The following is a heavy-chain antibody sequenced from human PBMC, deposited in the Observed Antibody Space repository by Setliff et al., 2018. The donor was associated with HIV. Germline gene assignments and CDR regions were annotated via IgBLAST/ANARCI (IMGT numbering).Heavy chain of an antibody. V-gene: IGHV1-69*10. CDR1: GGTFSSDA. CDR3: ARVRYCSGGSCYGGEYWFDP. J-gene: IGHJ5*02. CDR2: IIPILGIA. Sequence: SVKVSCKASGGTFSSDAISWVRQAPGQGLEWMGGIIPILGIANYAQKFQGRVTITPDKSTSTAYMELSSLRSEDTAVYYCARVRYCSGGSCYGGEYWFDPWGQGTLVTVSS. D-gene: IGHD2-15*01.